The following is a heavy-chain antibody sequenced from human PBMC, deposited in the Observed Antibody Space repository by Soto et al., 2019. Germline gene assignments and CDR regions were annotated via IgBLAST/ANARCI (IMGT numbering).Heavy chain of an antibody. J-gene: IGHJ4*02. CDR1: GGSISSGGYY. D-gene: IGHD1-1*01. Sequence: SETLSLTCTVSGGSISSGGYYWSWIRQHPGKGLEWIGYIYYSGSTYYNPSLKSRVTISVDTSKNQFSLKLSSVAAADTAVYYCARVYNWNYSLWGQGTLVTVSS. CDR2: IYYSGST. CDR3: ARVYNWNYSL. V-gene: IGHV4-31*03.